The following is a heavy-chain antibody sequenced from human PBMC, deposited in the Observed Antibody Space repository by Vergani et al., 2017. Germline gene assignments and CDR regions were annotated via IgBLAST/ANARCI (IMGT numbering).Heavy chain of an antibody. CDR3: ASRFCSGSYYNRGWFDP. D-gene: IGHD3-10*02. Sequence: QVQLQESGPGLVKPSQTLSLTCTVSGDSINNGNHYWTWIRQSPGKGLEWIGYIYYSGAPYYNPSLKTRLTMSLDRSKNQFSLKLTSVTAADTAVYYCASRFCSGSYYNRGWFDPWGQGTQVTVSS. CDR2: IYYSGAP. V-gene: IGHV4-30-4*08. J-gene: IGHJ5*02. CDR1: GDSINNGNHY.